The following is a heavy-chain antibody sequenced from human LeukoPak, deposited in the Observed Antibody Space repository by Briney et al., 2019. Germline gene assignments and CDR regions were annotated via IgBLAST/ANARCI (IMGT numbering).Heavy chain of an antibody. CDR1: GFTFSDYY. D-gene: IGHD3-9*01. J-gene: IGHJ4*02. V-gene: IGHV4-39*01. CDR3: ARHENYDILTGFGY. CDR2: IYYSGST. Sequence: GSLRLSCAASGFTFSDYYMSWIRQPPGKGLEWIGSIYYSGSTYYNPSLKSRVTISVDTSKNQFSLKLSSVTAADTAVYYCARHENYDILTGFGYWGQGTLVTVSS.